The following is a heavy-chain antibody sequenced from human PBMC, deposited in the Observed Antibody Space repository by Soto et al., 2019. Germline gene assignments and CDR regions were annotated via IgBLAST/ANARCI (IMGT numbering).Heavy chain of an antibody. CDR1: GGSISSGGYY. V-gene: IGHV4-31*03. J-gene: IGHJ6*02. Sequence: SETLSLTCTVSGGSISSGGYYWSWIRQHPGKGLEWIGYIYYSGSTYYNPSLKSRVTISVDTSKNQFSLKLSSVTAADTAAYYCARDHYYDSSGYYYLGYGMDVRGQGTTVTVSS. CDR2: IYYSGST. CDR3: ARDHYYDSSGYYYLGYGMDV. D-gene: IGHD3-22*01.